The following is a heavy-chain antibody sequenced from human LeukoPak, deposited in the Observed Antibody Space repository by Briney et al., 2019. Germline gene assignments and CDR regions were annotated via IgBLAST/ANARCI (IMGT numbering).Heavy chain of an antibody. J-gene: IGHJ5*02. Sequence: ASVKVSCKASGYTFTGYYMHWVRQAPGQGLEWMGWINPNSGGTNYAQKFQGRVTMTRDTSISTAYMELRSLRSDDTAIYYCARFASYYDGGGYSRWFDHWGQGTLVTVSS. CDR1: GYTFTGYY. D-gene: IGHD3-22*01. V-gene: IGHV1-2*02. CDR2: INPNSGGT. CDR3: ARFASYYDGGGYSRWFDH.